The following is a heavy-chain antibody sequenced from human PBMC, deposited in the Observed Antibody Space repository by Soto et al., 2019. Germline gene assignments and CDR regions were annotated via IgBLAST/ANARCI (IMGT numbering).Heavy chain of an antibody. CDR1: GFTFSSYA. D-gene: IGHD2-21*02. J-gene: IGHJ4*02. CDR3: TTWLTAHFDY. V-gene: IGHV3-23*01. CDR2: ISGSGGST. Sequence: PGGSLRLSCAASGFTFSSYAMSWVRQAPGKGLEWVSAISGSGGSTYYADPVKGRFTISRDYSRNILFLQMDSLRADDTALYYCTTWLTAHFDYWGRGTQVTVSS.